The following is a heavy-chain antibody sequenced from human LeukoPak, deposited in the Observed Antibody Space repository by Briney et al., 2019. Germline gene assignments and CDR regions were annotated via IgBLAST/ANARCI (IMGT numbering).Heavy chain of an antibody. CDR2: ISYDGSNK. CDR1: GFTFSTYG. Sequence: GGSLRLSCEVSGFTFSTYGMHWVRQAPGKGLEWVAVISYDGSNKYYADSVKGRFTISRDNSKNTLYLQMNSLRAEDTAVYYCASVGIAAEGGFDYWGQGTLVTVSS. CDR3: ASVGIAAEGGFDY. J-gene: IGHJ4*02. D-gene: IGHD6-13*01. V-gene: IGHV3-30*19.